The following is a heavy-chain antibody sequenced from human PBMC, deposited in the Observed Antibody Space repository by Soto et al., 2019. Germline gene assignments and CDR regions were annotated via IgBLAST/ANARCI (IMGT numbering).Heavy chain of an antibody. CDR3: ARHSYSSIGNWFDP. CDR1: GYSISSGYY. J-gene: IGHJ5*02. CDR2: IYYSGST. Sequence: PSETLSLTCAVSGYSISSGYYWSWIRQPPGKGLEWIGYIYYSGSTNYNPSLKSRVTISVDTSKNQFSLKLSSVTAADTAVYYCARHSYSSIGNWFDPWGQGTLVTVSS. D-gene: IGHD6-13*01. V-gene: IGHV4-61*01.